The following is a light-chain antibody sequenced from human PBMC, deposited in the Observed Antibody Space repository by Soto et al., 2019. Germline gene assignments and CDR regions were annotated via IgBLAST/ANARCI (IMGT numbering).Light chain of an antibody. CDR2: GTS. V-gene: IGKV3-20*01. CDR3: QHHSNWPPIT. Sequence: EIVLTQSPGTLSLSPGERATLSWRSSQSFSSSYLAWYQQKPGQAPRLLIYGTSSRATGIPDRFSGSGSGTDFTLTISSLESEDFAVYYCQHHSNWPPITFGQGTRLEI. CDR1: QSFSSSY. J-gene: IGKJ5*01.